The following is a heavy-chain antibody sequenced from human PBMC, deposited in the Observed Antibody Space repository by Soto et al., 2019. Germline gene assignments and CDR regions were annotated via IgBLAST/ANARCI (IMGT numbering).Heavy chain of an antibody. J-gene: IGHJ4*02. CDR3: ARLLRNGNYVGGFDY. D-gene: IGHD1-7*01. Sequence: QVQLQQWGAGLLKPSETLPLTCAVYGGAFSGYYWSWIRQPPGKGLEWIGEINHSGSTDYDPSLKSRLTIAVDTSKNQLPLKLSSVTAADTAVYYCARLLRNGNYVGGFDYWGQGTLVTVSS. CDR1: GGAFSGYY. V-gene: IGHV4-34*01. CDR2: INHSGST.